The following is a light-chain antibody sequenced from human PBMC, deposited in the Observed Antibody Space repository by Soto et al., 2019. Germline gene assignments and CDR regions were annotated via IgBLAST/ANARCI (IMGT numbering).Light chain of an antibody. V-gene: IGKV1-27*01. Sequence: DIQMTQSPFSLSAPVGDRVTITCRASQGISDYLAWYQQNPGKVPKLLIYAASTLQSGVPSRFSGRGSGTDFTLTISSLQPEDAATYYCQQYNSAPQTFGQGTKVEIK. J-gene: IGKJ1*01. CDR2: AAS. CDR1: QGISDY. CDR3: QQYNSAPQT.